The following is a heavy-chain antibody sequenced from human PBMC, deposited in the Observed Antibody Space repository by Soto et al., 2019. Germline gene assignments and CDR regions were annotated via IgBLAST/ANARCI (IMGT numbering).Heavy chain of an antibody. CDR3: AIDSGSSPRFYYYYYGMXV. Sequence: ASVKVSCKASGYTFTSYYMHWVRQAPGQGLEWMGIINPSGGSTSYAQKFQGRVTMTRDTSTSTVYMELSSLRSEDTAVYYCAIDSGSSPRFYYYYYGMXVWSQGTTVTVSS. D-gene: IGHD1-26*01. CDR2: INPSGGST. V-gene: IGHV1-46*01. CDR1: GYTFTSYY. J-gene: IGHJ6*02.